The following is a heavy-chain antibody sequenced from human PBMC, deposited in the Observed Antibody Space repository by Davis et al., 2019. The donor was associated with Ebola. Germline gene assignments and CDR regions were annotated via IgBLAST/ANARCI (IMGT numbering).Heavy chain of an antibody. J-gene: IGHJ4*02. Sequence: ASVKVSCKASGYTFTGYYMHWVRQAPGQGLEWMGWINAGNGNTKYSQKFQGRVTITRDTSASTAYMELSSLRSEDTAVYYCARVRYYYDSSGYYYDYFDYWGQGTLVTVSS. V-gene: IGHV1-3*01. D-gene: IGHD3-22*01. CDR1: GYTFTGYY. CDR3: ARVRYYYDSSGYYYDYFDY. CDR2: INAGNGNT.